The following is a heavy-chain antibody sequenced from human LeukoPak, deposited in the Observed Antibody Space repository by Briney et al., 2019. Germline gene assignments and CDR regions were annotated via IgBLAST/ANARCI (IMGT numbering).Heavy chain of an antibody. CDR3: ARDRRLWNMDV. Sequence: GGSLRLSCVASGFTFSSYGMGWVRQAPGKGLEWVSAISGSGGSTYYADSVKGRFTISRDNAKNTLYLQMNSLRAEDTAVYYCARDRRLWNMDVWGTGTTVTISS. CDR1: GFTFSSYG. CDR2: ISGSGGST. D-gene: IGHD4/OR15-4a*01. V-gene: IGHV3-23*01. J-gene: IGHJ6*03.